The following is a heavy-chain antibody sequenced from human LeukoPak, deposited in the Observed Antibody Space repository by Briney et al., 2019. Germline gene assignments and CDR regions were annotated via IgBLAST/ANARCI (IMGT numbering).Heavy chain of an antibody. CDR3: ARLRRSRLAEFDY. CDR2: ISHSGST. Sequence: SETLSLTCAVYGGSFSGYYWGWIRQPPGQGLKWIGSISHSGSTYYNPSLKSRVTISVDTSKNQFSLKLSSLTAADTAVYYCARLRRSRLAEFDYWGQGTLVTVSS. CDR1: GGSFSGYY. V-gene: IGHV4-34*01. D-gene: IGHD3-3*02. J-gene: IGHJ4*02.